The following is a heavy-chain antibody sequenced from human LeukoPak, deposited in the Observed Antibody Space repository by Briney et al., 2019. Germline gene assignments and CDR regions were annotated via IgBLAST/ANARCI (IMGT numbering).Heavy chain of an antibody. J-gene: IGHJ4*02. V-gene: IGHV3-64D*06. Sequence: GGSLRLSCSASGFTFSTYPMHGVRQAPGKGLEYVSAINNYGDNTYYADSVKGRFTISRDNSKDTLYLQMSSLRPEVTAVYSCVKPNLAVAGTIYFDSWGQGTLVTVSS. CDR2: INNYGDNT. CDR1: GFTFSTYP. D-gene: IGHD6-19*01. CDR3: VKPNLAVAGTIYFDS.